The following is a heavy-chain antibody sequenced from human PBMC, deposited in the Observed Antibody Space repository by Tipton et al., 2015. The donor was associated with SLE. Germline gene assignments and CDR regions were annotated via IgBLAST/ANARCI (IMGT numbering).Heavy chain of an antibody. V-gene: IGHV4-59*12. CDR3: ASRSAYRVFAY. Sequence: TLSLTCTVSGGSISSYYWSWIRQSPGKGLEWIGNIFYSGITNDNPSLKSRITISVDSFKNQFSLRLNSVTAADTAVYYCASRSAYRVFAYWGQGTLVTVSS. J-gene: IGHJ4*02. CDR2: IFYSGIT. CDR1: GGSISSYY. D-gene: IGHD4-11*01.